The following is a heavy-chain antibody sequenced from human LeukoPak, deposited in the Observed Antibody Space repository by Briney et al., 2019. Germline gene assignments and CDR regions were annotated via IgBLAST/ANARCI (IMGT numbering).Heavy chain of an antibody. CDR3: ARESGGYSSSWCLDY. Sequence: PGRSLRLSCAASGFTFSSYAMHWVRQAPGKGLEWVAVISYDGSNKYYADSVKGRFTISRDNSKNTLYLQMNSLRAEDTAVYYCARESGGYSSSWCLDYWGQGTLVTVSS. CDR1: GFTFSSYA. CDR2: ISYDGSNK. V-gene: IGHV3-30-3*01. J-gene: IGHJ4*02. D-gene: IGHD6-13*01.